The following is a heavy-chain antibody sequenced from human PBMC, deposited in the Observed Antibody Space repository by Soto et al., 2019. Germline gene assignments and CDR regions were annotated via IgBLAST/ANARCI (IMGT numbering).Heavy chain of an antibody. CDR3: ARSVVVVVAVLGYYYYYGMDV. J-gene: IGHJ6*02. CDR2: INHSGST. CDR1: VGSFSGYY. D-gene: IGHD2-15*01. Sequence: PSETLSLTCAVYVGSFSGYYWSWIRQPPGKGLEWIGEINHSGSTNYNPSLKSRVTISVDTSKNQFSLKLSSVTAADTAVYYCARSVVVVVAVLGYYYYYGMDVWGQGTTVTVSS. V-gene: IGHV4-34*01.